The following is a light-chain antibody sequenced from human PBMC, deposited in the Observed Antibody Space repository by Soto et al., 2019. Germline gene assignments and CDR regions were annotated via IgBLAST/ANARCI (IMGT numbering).Light chain of an antibody. V-gene: IGKV3-20*01. CDR2: GAS. CDR3: QQYCSSPPWT. Sequence: EIVLTQSPGTLSLSPGERATLSCRASQSVSSSYLAWYQQKPGQAPRLLIYGASSRATGIPDSFSGSGSGTDFILTTSRLEPQDFAGSYCQQYCSSPPWTFGQGTKVEIK. CDR1: QSVSSSY. J-gene: IGKJ1*01.